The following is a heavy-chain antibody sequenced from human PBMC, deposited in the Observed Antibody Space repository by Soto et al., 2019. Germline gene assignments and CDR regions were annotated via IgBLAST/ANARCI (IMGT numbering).Heavy chain of an antibody. J-gene: IGHJ6*02. CDR2: TYYRSKWYN. CDR3: ARVGSSSWDYYYYGMDV. D-gene: IGHD6-13*01. V-gene: IGHV6-1*01. CDR1: GDRVSSNSAA. Sequence: SQTLSHTCAISGDRVSSNSAAWNWIRQSPSRGLEWLGRTYYRSKWYNDYAVSVKSRITINPDTSKNQFSLQLNSVTPEDTAVYYCARVGSSSWDYYYYGMDVWGQGTTVTVSS.